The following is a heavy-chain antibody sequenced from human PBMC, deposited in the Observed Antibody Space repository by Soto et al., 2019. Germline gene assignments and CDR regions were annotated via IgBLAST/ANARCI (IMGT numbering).Heavy chain of an antibody. Sequence: QVQLVQSEAVVRKPGAAVKVSCKASGYTFNSYGISWVRQAPGQGLQWMGWISVHDGKTKYAQKDVGRLILTADTSTTTVYLDLGSLRSDDTAVYYCVRDTGGWGGWLTFDYWGQGTLLTVSS. CDR3: VRDTGGWGGWLTFDY. V-gene: IGHV1-18*01. CDR1: GYTFNSYG. J-gene: IGHJ4*02. CDR2: ISVHDGKT. D-gene: IGHD3-10*01.